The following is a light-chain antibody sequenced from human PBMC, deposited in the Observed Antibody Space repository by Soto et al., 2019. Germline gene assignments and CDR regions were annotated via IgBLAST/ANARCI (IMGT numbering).Light chain of an antibody. Sequence: EIVMTQSPATLSVSPGERATLSCRASQSVSSNLAWYQQKPGQAPRLLIYGASSRATGIPDRFSGSGSGTDFTLTISCLQSEDFATYYCQQYYSFPRTFGQGTKVDI. CDR2: GAS. J-gene: IGKJ1*01. CDR1: QSVSSN. V-gene: IGKV3D-15*01. CDR3: QQYYSFPRT.